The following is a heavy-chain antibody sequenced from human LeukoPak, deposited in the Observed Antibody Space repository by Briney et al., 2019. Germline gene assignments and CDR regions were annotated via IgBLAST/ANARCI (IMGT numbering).Heavy chain of an antibody. V-gene: IGHV4-34*01. CDR2: IYDSGNT. J-gene: IGHJ6*03. Sequence: SETLSLTCAVYGGSFSGYYWSWIRQPPGKGLEWIGSIYDSGNTFFNPSLKSRVTISVDASKNQFSLKLSSATAADTAVYYCARVVYSGYDLRGAMDVWGKGTTVTVSS. CDR3: ARVVYSGYDLRGAMDV. CDR1: GGSFSGYY. D-gene: IGHD5-12*01.